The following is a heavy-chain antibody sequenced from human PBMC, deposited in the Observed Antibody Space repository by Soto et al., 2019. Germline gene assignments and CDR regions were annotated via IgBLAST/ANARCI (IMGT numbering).Heavy chain of an antibody. J-gene: IGHJ4*02. V-gene: IGHV1-69*13. CDR2: IIPVFQTA. CDR1: GGLFSSYP. D-gene: IGHD3-22*01. CDR3: ARGGSGYTWFNEF. Sequence: SVKVSCKASGGLFSSYPISWVRQVPGQGLEWMGGIIPVFQTAYYTQRFQGRVTITADGSTNTAYMELSSLRSEDTAIYYCARGGSGYTWFNEFWGQGTLVTVSS.